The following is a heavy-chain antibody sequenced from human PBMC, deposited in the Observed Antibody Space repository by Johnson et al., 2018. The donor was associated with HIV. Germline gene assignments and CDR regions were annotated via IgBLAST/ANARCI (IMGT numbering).Heavy chain of an antibody. V-gene: IGHV3-66*01. J-gene: IGHJ3*02. Sequence: MQLVESGGGLVQPGGSLRLSCAASDFTVGSIYMSWVRQAPGKGLEWVSLIYSGGSTSYADSVKGRFTISRDNSKNTLYLQMNSLRAEDTAVYYCARAWGSRDILTALRGAFDIWGQGTMVTVSS. CDR3: ARAWGSRDILTALRGAFDI. D-gene: IGHD3-9*01. CDR1: DFTVGSIY. CDR2: IYSGGST.